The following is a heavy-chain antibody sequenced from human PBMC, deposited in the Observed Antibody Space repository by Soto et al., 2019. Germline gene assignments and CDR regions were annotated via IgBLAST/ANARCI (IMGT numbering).Heavy chain of an antibody. Sequence: GGSLRLSCAASGFTVSSNYMSWVRQAPGKGLEWVSVIYSGGSTYYADSVKGRFTISRDNSKNTLYLQMNSLRAEDTAVYYCARDLAPGYSSGWTDYWGQGTLVTVSS. CDR2: IYSGGST. CDR3: ARDLAPGYSSGWTDY. CDR1: GFTVSSNY. D-gene: IGHD6-19*01. V-gene: IGHV3-66*01. J-gene: IGHJ4*02.